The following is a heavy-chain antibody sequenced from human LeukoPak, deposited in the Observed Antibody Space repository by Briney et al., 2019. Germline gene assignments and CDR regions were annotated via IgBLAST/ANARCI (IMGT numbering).Heavy chain of an antibody. CDR3: AKVVKAAAGEPPYYCYYYGMDV. Sequence: GGSLRLSCAASGFTFSSYGMHWVRQAPGKGLEWVAFIRYDGSNKYYADSVKGRFTISRDNSKNTLYLQMNSLRAEDTAVYYCAKVVKAAAGEPPYYCYYYGMDVWGQGTTVTVSS. J-gene: IGHJ6*02. D-gene: IGHD6-13*01. V-gene: IGHV3-30*02. CDR1: GFTFSSYG. CDR2: IRYDGSNK.